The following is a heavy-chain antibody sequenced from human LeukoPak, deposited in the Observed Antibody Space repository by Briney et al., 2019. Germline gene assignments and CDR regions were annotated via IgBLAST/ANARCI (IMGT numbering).Heavy chain of an antibody. CDR1: GFTFSSHA. CDR2: ISGSGRSA. V-gene: IGHV3-23*01. D-gene: IGHD5-12*01. J-gene: IGHJ4*02. Sequence: EPGGSLRLACAASGFTFSSHAMSWVRQAPGKGLEWVSVISGSGRSAYYADSVKGRFTISRDNSKDTLYLQMNSLRAEDTALYYCAQDYSGYDLSAGYWGQGTLVTVSS. CDR3: AQDYSGYDLSAGY.